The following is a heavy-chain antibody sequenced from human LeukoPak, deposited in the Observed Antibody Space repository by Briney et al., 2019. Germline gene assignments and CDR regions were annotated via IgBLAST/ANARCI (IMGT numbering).Heavy chain of an antibody. Sequence: GGSLRLSCAASGFTFSSYGMLWVRQAPGKGLEWVAVISYDGSNKYYADSVKGRFTISRDNSKNTLYLQMNSLRAEDTAVYYCAKEEAMAFDPWGQGTLVTVSS. CDR1: GFTFSSYG. CDR3: AKEEAMAFDP. V-gene: IGHV3-30*18. D-gene: IGHD5-18*01. J-gene: IGHJ5*02. CDR2: ISYDGSNK.